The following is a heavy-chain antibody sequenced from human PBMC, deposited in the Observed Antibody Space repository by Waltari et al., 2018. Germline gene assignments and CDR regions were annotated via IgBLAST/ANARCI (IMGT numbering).Heavy chain of an antibody. D-gene: IGHD1-1*01. CDR1: GFICRDYA. Sequence: QVHLVESGGGVVQPGKSLRFSVVASGFICRDYAMHWVRQTPGKGLHWVALISYDVVDKWYADSLKGRFTISRDNSKSTLYLQIDSLRSEDTAVYYCARDYNSLVDYWGQGILVTVSS. CDR3: ARDYNSLVDY. V-gene: IGHV3-30*01. CDR2: ISYDVVDK. J-gene: IGHJ4*02.